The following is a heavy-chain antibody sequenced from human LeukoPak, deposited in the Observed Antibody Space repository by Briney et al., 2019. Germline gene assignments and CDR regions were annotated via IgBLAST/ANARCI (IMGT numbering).Heavy chain of an antibody. CDR1: GGSISSSSYY. CDR2: IYYSGST. Sequence: PSETLSLTCTVSGGSISSSSYYWGWIRQPPWKGLEWIGSIYYSGSTYYNPSLKSRVTISVDTSKNQFSLKLSSVTAADTGVYYCARDPLKYYSGSGTYKSLRYYYYMDVWGKGTTVTISS. D-gene: IGHD3-10*01. CDR3: ARDPLKYYSGSGTYKSLRYYYYMDV. J-gene: IGHJ6*03. V-gene: IGHV4-39*07.